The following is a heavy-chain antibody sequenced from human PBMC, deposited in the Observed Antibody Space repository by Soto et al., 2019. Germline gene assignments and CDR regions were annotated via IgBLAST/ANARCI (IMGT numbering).Heavy chain of an antibody. Sequence: QVPLVQSGSEVKKPGASVKVSCKASGYTFTSYAMHWVRQPPGQRLEWMGWINAGNGNTKYSQKFQGRVTITRDTSASTAYMELSSLRSEDTAVYYCARWRSEKSYYDFSFDYWGQGTLVTVSS. CDR3: ARWRSEKSYYDFSFDY. V-gene: IGHV1-3*01. D-gene: IGHD3-3*01. CDR2: INAGNGNT. J-gene: IGHJ4*02. CDR1: GYTFTSYA.